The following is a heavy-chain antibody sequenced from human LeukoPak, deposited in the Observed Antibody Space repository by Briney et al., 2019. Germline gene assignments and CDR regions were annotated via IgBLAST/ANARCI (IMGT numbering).Heavy chain of an antibody. CDR3: ARDVAISGVCDY. CDR1: GFTFSSYA. CDR2: ISYDGSNK. V-gene: IGHV3-30-3*01. Sequence: PGGSLRLSCAASGFTFSSYAMHWVRQAPGKGLEWVAVISYDGSNKYYADSVKGRFTISRDNSKNTLYLQMNSLRAEDTAVYYCARDVAISGVCDYWGQGTLVTVSS. D-gene: IGHD2-21*01. J-gene: IGHJ4*02.